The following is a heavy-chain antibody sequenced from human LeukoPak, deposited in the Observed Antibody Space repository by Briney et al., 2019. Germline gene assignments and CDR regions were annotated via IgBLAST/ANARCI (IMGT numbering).Heavy chain of an antibody. CDR3: ARLAAGGPSDY. D-gene: IGHD6-13*01. CDR1: GLTVSNNY. J-gene: IGHJ4*02. V-gene: IGHV3-66*04. CDR2: IYSDTS. Sequence: GGSLRLSCAASGLTVSNNYMGWVRQAPGKGLEWVSLIYSDTSSYADSVKGRFTISRDNSKNTVYLHMNSLRAEDMAVYYCARLAAGGPSDYWGQGALVTVSS.